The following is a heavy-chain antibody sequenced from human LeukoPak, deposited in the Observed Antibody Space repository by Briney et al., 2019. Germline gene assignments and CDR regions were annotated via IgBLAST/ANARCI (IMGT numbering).Heavy chain of an antibody. Sequence: ASVKVSCKASGYTFTGYYMHWVRQAPGQGLEWMGRINPNSGGANYAQKFQGRVTMTRDTSISTAYMELSRLRSDDTPVYYCARVSPTVNLNYWGQGTLVTVSS. CDR2: INPNSGGA. CDR1: GYTFTGYY. V-gene: IGHV1-2*06. J-gene: IGHJ4*02. D-gene: IGHD4-17*01. CDR3: ARVSPTVNLNY.